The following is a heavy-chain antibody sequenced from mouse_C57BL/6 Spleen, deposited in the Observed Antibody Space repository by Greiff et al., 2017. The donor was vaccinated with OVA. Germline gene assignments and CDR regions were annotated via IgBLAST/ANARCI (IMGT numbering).Heavy chain of an antibody. V-gene: IGHV5-17*01. CDR2: ISSGSSPI. D-gene: IGHD1-1*01. Sequence: EVQGVESGGGLVKPGGSLKLSCAASGFTFSDYGMHWVRQAPEKGLEWVAYISSGSSPIYYAYTVQGRFTISRDNAKNTLFLQMTSLRSEDTAMYYCARRDYYGSSSAGYFDVWGTGTTVTVSS. CDR3: ARRDYYGSSSAGYFDV. J-gene: IGHJ1*03. CDR1: GFTFSDYG.